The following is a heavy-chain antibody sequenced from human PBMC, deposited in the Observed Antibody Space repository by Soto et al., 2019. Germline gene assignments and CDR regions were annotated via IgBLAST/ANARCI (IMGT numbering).Heavy chain of an antibody. J-gene: IGHJ6*02. Sequence: ASETLSLTCTVSGGSISSSSYYWGWIRQPPGKGLEWIGSIYYSGSTYYNPSLKSRVTISVDTSKNQFSLKLSSVTAADTAVYYCARHFWYSYGKSCGMDVWGQGTTVTVSS. CDR2: IYYSGST. V-gene: IGHV4-39*01. CDR1: GGSISSSSYY. CDR3: ARHFWYSYGKSCGMDV. D-gene: IGHD5-18*01.